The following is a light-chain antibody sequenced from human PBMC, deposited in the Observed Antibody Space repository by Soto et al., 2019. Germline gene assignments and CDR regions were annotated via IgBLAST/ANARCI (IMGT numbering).Light chain of an antibody. Sequence: DIQMTQSPSSLSASVGDSVTITCRASQRITSRLSWYQQRPEKAPRLLIYAASRLHSGVPSRFSGSGSGTDFTLTISGLQPEDFAVYYCQQHSHWPPWTFGQGTRVEIQ. CDR2: AAS. V-gene: IGKV1-39*01. CDR3: QQHSHWPPWT. J-gene: IGKJ1*01. CDR1: QRITSR.